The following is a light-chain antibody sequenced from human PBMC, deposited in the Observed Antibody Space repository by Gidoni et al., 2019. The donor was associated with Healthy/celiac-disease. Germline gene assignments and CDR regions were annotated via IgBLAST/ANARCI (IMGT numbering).Light chain of an antibody. CDR2: YKSDSDK. J-gene: IGLJ2*01. V-gene: IGLV5-45*01. CDR1: SGINVGTYR. CDR3: MIWHSSAVV. Sequence: AVLTQPASLSASPGASASLTCTLRSGINVGTYRIYWYQQKPGSPPQYLLRYKSDSDKQQGSGVPSRFSGSKDASDNAGILLISGLQSEDEADYYCMIWHSSAVVFGGGTKLTVL.